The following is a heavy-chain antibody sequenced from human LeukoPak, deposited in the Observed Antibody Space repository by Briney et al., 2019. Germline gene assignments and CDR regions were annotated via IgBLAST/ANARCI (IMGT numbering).Heavy chain of an antibody. J-gene: IGHJ4*02. CDR1: GFIFSTYA. CDR3: AKEYGASR. CDR2: ISGSGGST. Sequence: GGSLRLSCAASGFIFSTYAMNWVRQAPGKGLEWVSTISGSGGSTYYADSVKGRFTISRDNGKNTLYLQMNSLRAEDTAVYYCAKEYGASRWGQGTLVTVSS. D-gene: IGHD4/OR15-4a*01. V-gene: IGHV3-23*01.